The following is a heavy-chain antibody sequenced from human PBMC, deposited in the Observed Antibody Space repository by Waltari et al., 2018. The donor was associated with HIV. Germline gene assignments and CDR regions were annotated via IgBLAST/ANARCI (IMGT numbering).Heavy chain of an antibody. CDR1: GFTFDEYA. CDR2: MIWNSGSI. Sequence: ELQLVESGGGLVQPGRSLRLSCAASGFTFDEYAMHWVRQAPGKGLEWVSGMIWNSGSIGYADSVKGRFTISRDNAKNSLYLQMNSLRTEDTALYYCAKVGRPYYYYNAMDVWGQGTTVTVSS. J-gene: IGHJ6*02. V-gene: IGHV3-9*01. D-gene: IGHD6-6*01. CDR3: AKVGRPYYYYNAMDV.